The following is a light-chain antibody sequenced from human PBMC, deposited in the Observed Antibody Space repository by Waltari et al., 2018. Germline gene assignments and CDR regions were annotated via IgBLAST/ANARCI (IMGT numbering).Light chain of an antibody. J-gene: IGLJ3*02. Sequence: QTVVTQEPSLSVSPGGTVTVTCGLSSGSVSTTHSPGWFQQAPGQAPRTLIFDTNTRSSGVPDRFSGSIVDNKAALTITGAQADDESDYYCVLSMGSGIWVFGGGTKLTVL. CDR1: SGSVSTTHS. CDR3: VLSMGSGIWV. V-gene: IGLV8-61*01. CDR2: DTN.